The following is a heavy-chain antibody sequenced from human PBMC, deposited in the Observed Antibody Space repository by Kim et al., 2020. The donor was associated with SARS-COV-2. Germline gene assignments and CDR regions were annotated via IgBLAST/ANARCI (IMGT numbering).Heavy chain of an antibody. V-gene: IGHV1-69*13. D-gene: IGHD6-13*01. CDR2: IIPIFGTA. J-gene: IGHJ5*02. CDR3: ARGGYSSSWIGWFDP. CDR1: GGTFSSYA. Sequence: SVKVSCKASGGTFSSYAISWVRQAPGQGLEWMGGIIPIFGTANYAQKFQGRVTITADESTSTAYMELSSLRSEDTAVYYCARGGYSSSWIGWFDPWGQGTLVTVSS.